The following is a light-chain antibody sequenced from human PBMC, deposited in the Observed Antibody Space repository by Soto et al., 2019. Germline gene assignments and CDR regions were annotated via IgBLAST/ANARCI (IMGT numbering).Light chain of an antibody. CDR2: GNT. J-gene: IGLJ1*01. Sequence: QSVLTQPPSVSGAPGQRVTISCTGSSSNIGAGYDVHWYQQLPGTASKLLIYGNTNRPSGVPDRFSGSKSGTSASLAITGLQPEDEADYYCQSYDSSLSAYVFGTGTKVTV. CDR1: SSNIGAGYD. V-gene: IGLV1-40*01. CDR3: QSYDSSLSAYV.